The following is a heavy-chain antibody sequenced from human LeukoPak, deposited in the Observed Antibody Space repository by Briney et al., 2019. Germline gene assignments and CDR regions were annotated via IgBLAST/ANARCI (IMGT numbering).Heavy chain of an antibody. CDR3: ARLLRYFDRPLLDY. CDR2: INHSGST. J-gene: IGHJ4*02. Sequence: PSETLSLTCAVYGGSFSGYYWSWIRQPPGKGLEWIGEINHSGSTNYNPSLKSRVTISVDTSKNQFSLKLSSVTAADTAVYYCARLLRYFDRPLLDYWGQGTLVTVSS. V-gene: IGHV4-34*01. CDR1: GGSFSGYY. D-gene: IGHD3-9*01.